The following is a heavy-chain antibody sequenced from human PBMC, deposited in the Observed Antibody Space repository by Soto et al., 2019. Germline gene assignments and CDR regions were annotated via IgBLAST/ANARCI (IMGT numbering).Heavy chain of an antibody. D-gene: IGHD3-16*01. CDR1: GFTFSSYA. CDR2: ISGSGGST. CDR3: AKVGYYDYVWGSYWDY. V-gene: IGHV3-23*01. Sequence: EVQLLESGGGLVQPGGSLRLSCAASGFTFSSYAMSWVRQAPGQGLEWVSAISGSGGSTYYADSVKGRFTISRDNSKNTLYLQMNSLRAEDTAVYYCAKVGYYDYVWGSYWDYWGQGTLVTVSS. J-gene: IGHJ4*02.